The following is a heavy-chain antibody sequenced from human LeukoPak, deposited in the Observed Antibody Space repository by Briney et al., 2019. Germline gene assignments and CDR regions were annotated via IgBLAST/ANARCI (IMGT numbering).Heavy chain of an antibody. J-gene: IGHJ4*02. Sequence: SETLSLTCAVHGGSFSGYYWSWIRQPPGKGLEWIGEINHSGSTNYNPSLKSRVTISVDTSKNQFSLKLSSVTAADTAVYYCARNGRVTYYYGSGSYGNFDYWGQGTLVTVSS. CDR2: INHSGST. CDR3: ARNGRVTYYYGSGSYGNFDY. CDR1: GGSFSGYY. V-gene: IGHV4-34*01. D-gene: IGHD3-10*01.